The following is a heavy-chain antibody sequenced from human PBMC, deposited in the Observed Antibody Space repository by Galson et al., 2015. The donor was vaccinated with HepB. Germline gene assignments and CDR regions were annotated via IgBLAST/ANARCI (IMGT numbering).Heavy chain of an antibody. Sequence: SVKVSCKASGYTFTGYYMHWVRQAPGQGLEWMGWINPNSGGTNYAQKFQGRVTMTRDTSISTAYMELSRLRSDDTAVYYCARGGGYCSSTSCYLDYYYYYMDVWGKGTTVTVSS. J-gene: IGHJ6*03. D-gene: IGHD2-2*01. CDR3: ARGGGYCSSTSCYLDYYYYYMDV. CDR1: GYTFTGYY. V-gene: IGHV1-2*02. CDR2: INPNSGGT.